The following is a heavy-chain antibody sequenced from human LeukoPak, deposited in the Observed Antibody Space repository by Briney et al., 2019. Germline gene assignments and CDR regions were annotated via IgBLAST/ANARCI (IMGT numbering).Heavy chain of an antibody. CDR3: AKDRLVGGSGSSGDFDY. CDR1: GFTFSSYA. CDR2: ISGSGGST. D-gene: IGHD3-10*01. V-gene: IGHV3-23*01. J-gene: IGHJ4*02. Sequence: GESLRLSCAASGFTFSSYAMSWVRQAPGKGLEWVSGISGSGGSTYYADSVKGRFTISRDNSKNTLYLQMNSLRAEDTAVYYCAKDRLVGGSGSSGDFDYWGQGALVTVSS.